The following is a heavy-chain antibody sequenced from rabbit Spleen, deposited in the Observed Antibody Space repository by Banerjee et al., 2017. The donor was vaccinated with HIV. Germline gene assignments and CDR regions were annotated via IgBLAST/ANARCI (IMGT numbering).Heavy chain of an antibody. CDR3: ARAGEGGDGYLNL. V-gene: IGHV1S45*01. J-gene: IGHJ4*01. CDR1: GFSFSSSYY. D-gene: IGHD5-1*01. CDR2: IYVGSGGGT. Sequence: QEQLEESGGDLVKPEGSLTLTCKASGFSFSSSYYMCWVRQAPGKGLEWIACIYVGSGGGTKYASWAKGRFTISKTSSTTVTLQMTSLTVADTATYFCARAGEGGDGYLNLWGQGTLVTVS.